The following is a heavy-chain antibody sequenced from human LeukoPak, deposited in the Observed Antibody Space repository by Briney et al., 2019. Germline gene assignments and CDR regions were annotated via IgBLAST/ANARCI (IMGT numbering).Heavy chain of an antibody. Sequence: PSETLSLTCTVSGGSISSYYWSWIRQPPGKGLEWIGYIYYSGSTNYNPSLKSRVTISVDTSKNQFSLKLSSVTAADTAVYYCARSPQITMVRGVISGYFDYWGQGTLVTVSS. V-gene: IGHV4-59*01. CDR2: IYYSGST. CDR1: GGSISSYY. CDR3: ARSPQITMVRGVISGYFDY. D-gene: IGHD3-10*01. J-gene: IGHJ4*02.